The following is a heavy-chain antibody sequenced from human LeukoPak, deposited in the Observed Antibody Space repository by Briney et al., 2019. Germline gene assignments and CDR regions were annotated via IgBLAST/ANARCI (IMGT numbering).Heavy chain of an antibody. Sequence: SVKVSCKASGGTFSTYVISWVRQAPGQGLEWKGGITPLFGTPNYAQKFQGRLTLTADKSTATAYMELNSLRSEDTAIYYCAREDYSYDFIWGQGTLITVSS. J-gene: IGHJ4*02. D-gene: IGHD3-3*01. CDR3: AREDYSYDFI. CDR2: ITPLFGTP. V-gene: IGHV1-69*06. CDR1: GGTFSTYV.